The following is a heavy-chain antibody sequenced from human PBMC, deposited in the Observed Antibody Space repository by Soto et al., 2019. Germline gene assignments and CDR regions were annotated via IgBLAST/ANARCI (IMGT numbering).Heavy chain of an antibody. J-gene: IGHJ6*02. CDR2: MFYSGLT. Sequence: SETLSLTCIVSGYSVSSSDYYWAWIRHPPGKGLEWIGSMFYSGLTYYNPSLKSRVTLSVDTSKNQFSVRLNSVTAADTAVYYCAPLTVSLSGPYGIHVWGQGTTVTVSS. CDR1: GYSVSSSDYY. CDR3: APLTVSLSGPYGIHV. V-gene: IGHV4-39*01. D-gene: IGHD2-15*01.